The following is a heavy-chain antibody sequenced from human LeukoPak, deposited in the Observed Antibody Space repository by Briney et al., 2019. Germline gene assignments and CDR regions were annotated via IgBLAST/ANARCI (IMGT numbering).Heavy chain of an antibody. V-gene: IGHV4-34*01. CDR1: GGSFSGYY. CDR3: ARAQGQWIQLPAYYYMDV. CDR2: INHSGST. J-gene: IGHJ6*03. Sequence: SETLSLTCAVYGGSFSGYYWSWIRQPPGKGLEWIGEINHSGSTNYNPSLKSRVTISVDTSKNQFSLKLSSVTAVDTAVYYCARAQGQWIQLPAYYYMDVWGKGTTVTISS. D-gene: IGHD5-18*01.